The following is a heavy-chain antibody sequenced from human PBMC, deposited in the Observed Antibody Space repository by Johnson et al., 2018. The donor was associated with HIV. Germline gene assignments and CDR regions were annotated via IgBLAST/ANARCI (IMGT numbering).Heavy chain of an antibody. CDR3: ATFYYDAFDI. CDR1: GFTFSASA. Sequence: QVQLVESGGGVVQPGRSLRLSCAASGFTFSASAMHWVRQTPGKGLEWVAVISYVGTNEDYADSVKGRFTISRDNSKNTLYLQMISLTAEDTAVYYCATFYYDAFDIWGQGTMVTVSS. CDR2: ISYVGTNE. J-gene: IGHJ3*02. D-gene: IGHD3-10*01. V-gene: IGHV3-30*04.